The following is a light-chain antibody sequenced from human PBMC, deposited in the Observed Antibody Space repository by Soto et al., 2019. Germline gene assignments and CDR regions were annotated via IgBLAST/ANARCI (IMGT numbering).Light chain of an antibody. CDR1: SGSVSTSSY. CDR2: STN. J-gene: IGLJ3*02. Sequence: QTVVTQEPSFSVSPGGKVTLTCGLSSGSVSTSSYPTWYQQTPGQAPRTLIYSTNTRSSGVPDRFSGSILGNKAALTITGAQADDESDYYCVLYIGTWVFGGGTKLTVL. V-gene: IGLV8-61*01. CDR3: VLYIGTWV.